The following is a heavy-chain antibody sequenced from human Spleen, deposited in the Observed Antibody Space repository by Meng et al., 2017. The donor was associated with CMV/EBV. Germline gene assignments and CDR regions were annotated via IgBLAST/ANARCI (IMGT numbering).Heavy chain of an antibody. J-gene: IGHJ4*02. D-gene: IGHD1-14*01. Sequence: GGSLRLSCAASGFTFSTNGMTWVRQGPGTGLEWVADISGNGETTYYADPVRGRFTVSRDNSKNTLYLQMHNLAAEDTAVYYCAKYGNVNHLHYFFDHWGQGALVTVSS. V-gene: IGHV3-23*01. CDR2: ISGNGETT. CDR3: AKYGNVNHLHYFFDH. CDR1: GFTFSTNG.